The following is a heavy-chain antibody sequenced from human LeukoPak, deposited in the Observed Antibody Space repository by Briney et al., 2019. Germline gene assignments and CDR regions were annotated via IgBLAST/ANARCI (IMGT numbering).Heavy chain of an antibody. V-gene: IGHV4-34*01. Sequence: SETLSLTCAVYGGSFSGYYWSWIRQPPGKGLEWIGEINHSGSTNYNPSLKSRVTISVDTSKNQFSLKLSSVTAADTAVYYCAREYYASGSNGAFDYWGQGILVTVSS. J-gene: IGHJ4*02. CDR2: INHSGST. CDR1: GGSFSGYY. D-gene: IGHD3-10*01. CDR3: AREYYASGSNGAFDY.